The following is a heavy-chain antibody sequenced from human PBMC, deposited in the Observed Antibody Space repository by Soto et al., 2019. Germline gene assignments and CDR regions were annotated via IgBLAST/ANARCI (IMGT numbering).Heavy chain of an antibody. Sequence: EVQLVESGGGLVQPGGSLRLSCAASGFTFSSYSMNWVRQAPGKGLEWVSYISSSSSTIYYADSVKGRFTSSRDNAKNSLYLQMNSLRDEDTAVYYCARAVVPAAIPYYYYGMDVWGQGTTVTVSS. CDR2: ISSSSSTI. CDR1: GFTFSSYS. V-gene: IGHV3-48*02. CDR3: ARAVVPAAIPYYYYGMDV. J-gene: IGHJ6*02. D-gene: IGHD2-2*01.